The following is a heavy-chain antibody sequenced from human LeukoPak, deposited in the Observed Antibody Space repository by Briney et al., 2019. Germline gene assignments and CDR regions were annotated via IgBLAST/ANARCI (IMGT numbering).Heavy chain of an antibody. CDR3: ARGRGGSSPWWLAYYYMDV. CDR1: GGSISSGSYY. Sequence: PSETLSLTCTVSGGSISSGSYYWSWIRQPAGKGLEWIGRIYTSGSTNYNPSLKSRVTISVDTSKNQFSLKLSSVTAVDTAVYYCARGRGGSSPWWLAYYYMDVWGKGTTVTVSS. CDR2: IYTSGST. V-gene: IGHV4-61*02. J-gene: IGHJ6*03. D-gene: IGHD6-19*01.